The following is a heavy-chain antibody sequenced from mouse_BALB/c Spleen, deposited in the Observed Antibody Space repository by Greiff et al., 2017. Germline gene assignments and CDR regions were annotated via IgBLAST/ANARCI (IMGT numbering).Heavy chain of an antibody. CDR2: ISSGRSTI. Sequence: EVMLVESGGGLVQPGGSRKLSCAASGFTFSSFGMHWVRQAPEKGLEWVAYISSGRSTIYYADTVKGRFTISRDNPKNTLFLQMTSLRSEDTAMYYCARYYGSSYAMDYWGQGTSVTVSS. D-gene: IGHD1-1*01. V-gene: IGHV5-17*02. CDR1: GFTFSSFG. J-gene: IGHJ4*01. CDR3: ARYYGSSYAMDY.